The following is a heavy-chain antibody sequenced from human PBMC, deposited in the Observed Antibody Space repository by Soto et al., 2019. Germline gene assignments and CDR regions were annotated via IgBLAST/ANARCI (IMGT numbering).Heavy chain of an antibody. CDR1: GGTFSSYT. CDR2: IIPILGIA. J-gene: IGHJ6*02. V-gene: IGHV1-69*02. D-gene: IGHD1-26*01. Sequence: QVQLVQSGAEVKKPGSSVKVSCKASGGTFSSYTISWVRQAPGQGLEWMGRIIPILGIANYAQKFQGRVTITADQSTSNAYMELSSLRSEDTAVYYCARGEVGAIGYYYGMDVWGQGTMVTVSS. CDR3: ARGEVGAIGYYYGMDV.